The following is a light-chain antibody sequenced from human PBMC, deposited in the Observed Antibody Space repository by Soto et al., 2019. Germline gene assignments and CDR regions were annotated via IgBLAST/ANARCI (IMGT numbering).Light chain of an antibody. J-gene: IGKJ3*01. CDR3: QQSYSTPIFT. Sequence: DIQMTQSPSSLSASVGDRVTITCRASQSISSYLNWYQQKPGKAPKLLIYAASSLQSGVPSRFSGSGSGTDFTLTISSLQPEHFATYYCQQSYSTPIFTFGPGTKVDIK. V-gene: IGKV1-39*01. CDR2: AAS. CDR1: QSISSY.